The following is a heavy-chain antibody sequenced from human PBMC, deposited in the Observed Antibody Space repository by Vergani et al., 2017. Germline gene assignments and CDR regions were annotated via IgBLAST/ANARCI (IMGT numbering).Heavy chain of an antibody. V-gene: IGHV3-30*18. D-gene: IGHD3-10*01. CDR2: ISYDGSNK. CDR1: GFTFSSYG. CDR3: AKDSGALLWFGELSRYFDY. J-gene: IGHJ4*02. Sequence: QVQLVESGGGVVQPGRSLRLSCAASGFTFSSYGMHWVRQAPGKGLEWVAVISYDGSNKYYADSVKGRFTISRDNSKNTLYLQMNSLRAEDTAVYYCAKDSGALLWFGELSRYFDYWGQGTLVTVSS.